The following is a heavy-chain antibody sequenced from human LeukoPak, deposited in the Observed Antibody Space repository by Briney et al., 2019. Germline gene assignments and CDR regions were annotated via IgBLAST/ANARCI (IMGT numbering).Heavy chain of an antibody. CDR3: ARDPGSSYSSSWYDYYYMDV. CDR1: GYTFTSYD. D-gene: IGHD6-13*01. V-gene: IGHV1-8*01. J-gene: IGHJ6*03. Sequence: ASVKVSCKASGYTFTSYDINWVRQATGQGLEWMGWMNPNSGNTGYAQKFQGRVTMTRNTSISTAYMKLSRLRSDDTAVYYCARDPGSSYSSSWYDYYYMDVWGKGTTVTISS. CDR2: MNPNSGNT.